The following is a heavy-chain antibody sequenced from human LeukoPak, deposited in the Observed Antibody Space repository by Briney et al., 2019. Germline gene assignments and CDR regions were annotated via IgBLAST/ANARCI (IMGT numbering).Heavy chain of an antibody. V-gene: IGHV3-23*01. Sequence: GGSLRLSCAASGFTFSSYAMSWVRQAPGKGLEWVSAISGSGGSTYYADSVKGRFTISRDNAKNSLFLQMNSLRAEDTAAYYCARVLRYCSGGNCYSGGLGYMDVWGKGTTVTISS. CDR3: ARVLRYCSGGNCYSGGLGYMDV. D-gene: IGHD2-15*01. CDR1: GFTFSSYA. J-gene: IGHJ6*03. CDR2: ISGSGGST.